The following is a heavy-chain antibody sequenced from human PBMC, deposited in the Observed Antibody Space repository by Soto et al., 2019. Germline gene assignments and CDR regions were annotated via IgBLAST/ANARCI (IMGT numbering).Heavy chain of an antibody. Sequence: EVQLEESGGALVQPGRSLRLSCAASGFTFDDYAMYWVRQVLGKGLEWVSSISWNSGNIGYADSVKGRFTTFRDNAENAISLQMNSLRPEDTGLSYCVRSKGRYSYATPFDYGGQGTLVTVSS. D-gene: IGHD2-15*01. CDR2: ISWNSGNI. CDR1: GFTFDDYA. J-gene: IGHJ4*02. V-gene: IGHV3-9*01. CDR3: VRSKGRYSYATPFDY.